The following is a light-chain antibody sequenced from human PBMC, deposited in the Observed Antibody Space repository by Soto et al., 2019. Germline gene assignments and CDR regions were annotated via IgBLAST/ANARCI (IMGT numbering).Light chain of an antibody. CDR2: GAS. J-gene: IGKJ2*01. Sequence: DLQMTQSPSSLSAAVGDRVTITCRASQSIARFLNWYQQKPGEVPKLMIFGASYLRSGVPSKFICNVFGKPFALAFASPQPEDFATYFCQESHIAQYTFGQGTNL. CDR3: QESHIAQYT. V-gene: IGKV1-39*01. CDR1: QSIARF.